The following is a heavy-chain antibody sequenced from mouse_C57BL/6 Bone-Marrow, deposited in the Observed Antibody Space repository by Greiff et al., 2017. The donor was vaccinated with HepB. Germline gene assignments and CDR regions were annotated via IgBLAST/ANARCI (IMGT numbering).Heavy chain of an antibody. J-gene: IGHJ3*01. CDR1: GYSFTDYN. CDR3: AQDKGGYDPFAY. CDR2: INPNYGNT. Sequence: EVKLVESGPELVKPGASVKISCKASGYSFTDYNMNWVKQSNGKSLEWIGVINPNYGNTSYNQKLKGKATLTVDQSSSTAYMQLNSLTSEDSAVYYCAQDKGGYDPFAYWGQGTLVTVSA. D-gene: IGHD2-2*01. V-gene: IGHV1-39*01.